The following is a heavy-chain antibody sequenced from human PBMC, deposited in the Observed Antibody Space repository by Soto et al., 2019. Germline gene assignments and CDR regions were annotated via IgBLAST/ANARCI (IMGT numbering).Heavy chain of an antibody. Sequence: GSLRLSCAASGFTFSSYTMHWVRQAPGKGLEWVALISYDGSNKYYADSVKGRFTISRDNSKNTLYLQMNSLRAEDTAVYYWARDPSALGYELAPWGKGTLVPVSS. CDR3: ARDPSALGYELAP. D-gene: IGHD2-15*01. V-gene: IGHV3-30-3*01. CDR2: ISYDGSNK. CDR1: GFTFSSYT. J-gene: IGHJ5*02.